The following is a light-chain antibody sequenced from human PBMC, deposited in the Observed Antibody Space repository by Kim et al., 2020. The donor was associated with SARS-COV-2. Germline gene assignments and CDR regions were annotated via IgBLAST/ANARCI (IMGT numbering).Light chain of an antibody. CDR3: ATWDDSLNAWV. J-gene: IGLJ3*02. Sequence: QSVLTQPPSASGTPGQRVTISCSGSNSNIGVNTVNWYQQFPGTAPKLLIYRNIQRPSGVPDRFSGSKSGTSASLALSGLLSEDEADYYCATWDDSLNAWVFGGGTQLTVL. CDR1: NSNIGVNT. CDR2: RNI. V-gene: IGLV1-44*01.